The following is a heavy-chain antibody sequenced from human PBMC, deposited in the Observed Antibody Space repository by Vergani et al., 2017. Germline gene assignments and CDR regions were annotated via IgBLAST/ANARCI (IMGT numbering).Heavy chain of an antibody. J-gene: IGHJ6*02. CDR1: GFTFSSYA. D-gene: IGHD2-2*01. CDR3: ARGYLTDQLHIPYYDGGMDV. CDR2: ISGSGGST. Sequence: EVQLLESGGGLVQPGGSLRLSCAASGFTFSSYAMSWVRQAPGKGLEWVSAISGSGGSTYYADSVKGRFTISRDNSKNTLYLQMNSLRAEDTAVYYCARGYLTDQLHIPYYDGGMDVWGQGTTVTVSS. V-gene: IGHV3-23*01.